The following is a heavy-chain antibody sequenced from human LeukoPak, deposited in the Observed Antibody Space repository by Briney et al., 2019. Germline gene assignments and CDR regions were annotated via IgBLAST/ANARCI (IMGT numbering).Heavy chain of an antibody. CDR3: ARGTTVVTLDYYYYYYMDV. CDR1: GYTFTSYG. V-gene: IGHV1-18*01. D-gene: IGHD4-23*01. CDR2: ISAYNGNT. Sequence: ASVKVSCKASGYTFTSYGISWVRQAPGQGLGWMGWISAYNGNTNYAQKLQGRVTMTTDTSTSTAYMELRSLRSDDTAVYYCARGTTVVTLDYYYYYYMDVWGKGTTVTVSS. J-gene: IGHJ6*03.